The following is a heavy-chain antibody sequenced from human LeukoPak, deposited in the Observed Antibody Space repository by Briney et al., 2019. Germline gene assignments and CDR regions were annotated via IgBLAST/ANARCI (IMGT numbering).Heavy chain of an antibody. J-gene: IGHJ6*03. CDR1: GFTFSSYG. CDR3: AKALYSYGYLANYYYYMDV. D-gene: IGHD5-18*01. CDR2: ISYDGSNK. V-gene: IGHV3-30*18. Sequence: PGGSLRLSCAASGFTFSSYGMHWVRQAPGKGLEWVAVISYDGSNKYYADSVKGRFTISRDNSKNTLYLQMNSLRAEDTAVYYCAKALYSYGYLANYYYYMDVWGKGTTVTVSS.